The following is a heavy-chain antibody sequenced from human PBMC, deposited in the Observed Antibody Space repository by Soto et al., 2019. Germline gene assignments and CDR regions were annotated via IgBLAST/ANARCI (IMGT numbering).Heavy chain of an antibody. CDR3: ARVDFYYYGMDV. J-gene: IGHJ6*02. D-gene: IGHD3-3*01. Sequence: SETLSLTCTVSGGSISSYYWSWIRQPPGKGLEWIGYIYYSGSTNYNPSLKSRVTISVDTSNNQFSLKLSSVTAADTAVYYCARVDFYYYGMDVWGQGTTVTVSS. CDR1: GGSISSYY. CDR2: IYYSGST. V-gene: IGHV4-59*01.